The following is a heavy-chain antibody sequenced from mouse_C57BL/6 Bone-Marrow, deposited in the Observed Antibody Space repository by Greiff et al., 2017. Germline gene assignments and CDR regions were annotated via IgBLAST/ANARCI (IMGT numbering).Heavy chain of an antibody. CDR2: INPTYGNT. CDR1: GYNIKDDY. V-gene: IGHV14-4*01. CDR3: ATVYYCSSSYSFDY. Sequence: DVQLQESGAELVRPGASVKLSCTASGYNIKDDYMHWVKPRTEQGLEWIGGINPTYGNTGYTPKFQGKAPLTVDTSSTTAYLQLSSLTSEDSAVYYCATVYYCSSSYSFDYWGQGTTLTGSS. D-gene: IGHD1-1*01. J-gene: IGHJ2*01.